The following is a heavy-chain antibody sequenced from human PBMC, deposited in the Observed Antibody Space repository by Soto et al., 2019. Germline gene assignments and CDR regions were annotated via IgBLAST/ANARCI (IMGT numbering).Heavy chain of an antibody. CDR3: ARDFSGRITIFGVAPGPWFDP. J-gene: IGHJ5*02. CDR2: IYHSGST. CDR1: GYSISSGYY. D-gene: IGHD3-3*01. V-gene: IGHV4-38-2*02. Sequence: SETLSRTCAVSGYSISSGYYWCFIRQPPGKGLEWIGSIYHSGSTYYNPSLKSRVTISVDTSKNQFSLKLSSVTAADTAVYYCARDFSGRITIFGVAPGPWFDPWGQGTLVTVSS.